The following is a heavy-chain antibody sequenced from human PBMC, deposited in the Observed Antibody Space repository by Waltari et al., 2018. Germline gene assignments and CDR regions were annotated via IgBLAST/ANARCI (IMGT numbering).Heavy chain of an antibody. CDR3: ARHVPTVTTFPPVWLFDY. D-gene: IGHD4-17*01. CDR1: GGSISSYY. Sequence: QVQLQESGPGLVKPSETLSLTCTVSGGSISSYYWSWIRQPPGKGLEWIGYIYYSGSTNYNPSRKSRVTISVDTSKNQFSLKLSSVTAADTAVYYCARHVPTVTTFPPVWLFDYWGQGTLVTVSS. V-gene: IGHV4-59*01. CDR2: IYYSGST. J-gene: IGHJ4*02.